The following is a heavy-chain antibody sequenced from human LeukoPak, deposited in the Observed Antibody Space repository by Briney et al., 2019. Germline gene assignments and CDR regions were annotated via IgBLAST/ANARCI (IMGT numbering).Heavy chain of an antibody. Sequence: SVKVSCKASGGTFSSYAISWVRQAPGQGLEWMGRIIPIFGTANYAQKFQGRVTITTDESTSTAYMELSSLRSEDTAVYYCARAIAAAGYFDYWGQGTLVTVFS. D-gene: IGHD6-13*01. CDR1: GGTFSSYA. V-gene: IGHV1-69*05. J-gene: IGHJ4*02. CDR2: IIPIFGTA. CDR3: ARAIAAAGYFDY.